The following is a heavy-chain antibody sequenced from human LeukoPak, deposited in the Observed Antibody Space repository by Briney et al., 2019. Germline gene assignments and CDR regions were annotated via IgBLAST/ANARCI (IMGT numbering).Heavy chain of an antibody. CDR2: IYYSGST. J-gene: IGHJ4*02. CDR1: GGSISSSSYY. CDR3: AKDSSLYGTSWWGNYFDY. V-gene: IGHV4-39*02. Sequence: SETLSLTCTVSGGSISSSSYYWGWIRQPPGKGLEWIGSIYYSGSTYYNPSLKSRVTISVDTSKNQFSLKLSSVTAADTAVYYCAKDSSLYGTSWWGNYFDYWGQGTLVTVSS. D-gene: IGHD6-13*01.